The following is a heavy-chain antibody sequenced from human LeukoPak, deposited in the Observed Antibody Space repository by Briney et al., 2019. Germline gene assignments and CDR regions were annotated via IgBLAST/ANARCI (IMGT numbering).Heavy chain of an antibody. D-gene: IGHD3-3*01. CDR2: IKPDGSET. Sequence: GGPLRLSCAASGFTFSKSWMTWVRQAPGKGLEWVANIKPDGSETYYVDSVMGRFTISRDNAKNSVYLQMNSLRAEDTAVYYCARDRSISGVVTIDFWGQGTLVTVSS. V-gene: IGHV3-7*01. J-gene: IGHJ4*02. CDR3: ARDRSISGVVTIDF. CDR1: GFTFSKSW.